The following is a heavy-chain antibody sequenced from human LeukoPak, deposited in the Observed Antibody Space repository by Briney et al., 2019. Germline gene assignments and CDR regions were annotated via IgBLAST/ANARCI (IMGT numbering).Heavy chain of an antibody. CDR1: GFTFSGSA. J-gene: IGHJ4*02. CDR3: TRHQYCSGGSCYAPGFDY. Sequence: GGSLRLSCAASGFTFSGSAMHWVRQASGKGLEWVGRIRSKANSYATAYAASVKGRFTISRGDSKSTAYLQMNSLKTEDTAVYYCTRHQYCSGGSCYAPGFDYWGQGTLVTVSS. D-gene: IGHD2-15*01. CDR2: IRSKANSYAT. V-gene: IGHV3-73*01.